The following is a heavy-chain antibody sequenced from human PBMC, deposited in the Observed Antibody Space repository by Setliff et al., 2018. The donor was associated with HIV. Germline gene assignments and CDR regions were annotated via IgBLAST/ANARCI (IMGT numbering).Heavy chain of an antibody. V-gene: IGHV3-23*01. CDR2: ISADGLTT. CDR1: GFTFNTYA. J-gene: IGHJ5*02. Sequence: PGGSLRLSCAASGFTFNTYAVTWVRQAPGKGLEWVSVISADGLTTFYADSVKGRFTTSREDSKNTAYLQMNSLKTEDTAVYYCKADSSGYPWGQGTLVTVSS. CDR3: KADSSGYP. D-gene: IGHD3-22*01.